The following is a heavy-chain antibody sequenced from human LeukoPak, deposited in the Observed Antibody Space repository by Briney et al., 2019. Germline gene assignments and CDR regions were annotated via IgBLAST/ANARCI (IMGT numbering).Heavy chain of an antibody. CDR2: MSGSGGST. J-gene: IGHJ5*02. CDR1: GFTFSSYA. V-gene: IGHV3-23*01. D-gene: IGHD6-13*01. Sequence: GGSLRLSCAASGFTFSSYAMSWVRQAPGEGREWFSSMSGSGGSTYYADSGKGRFTISRDNSKNTLYLQMNSLRAEDTAVYSCAKNEGRSSWYTEYNWFDPWGQGTLVTVSS. CDR3: AKNEGRSSWYTEYNWFDP.